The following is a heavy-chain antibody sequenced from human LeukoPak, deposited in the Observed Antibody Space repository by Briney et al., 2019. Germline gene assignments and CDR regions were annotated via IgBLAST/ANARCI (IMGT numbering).Heavy chain of an antibody. D-gene: IGHD2-15*01. CDR1: GGSFSGYY. J-gene: IGHJ5*02. CDR3: ARHVVVVAATVDWFDP. V-gene: IGHV4-34*01. Sequence: SETLSLTCAVYGGSFSGYYWGWIRQPPGKGLEWIGEINHSGSTNYNPSLKSRVTISVDTSKNQFSLKLSSVTAADTAVYYCARHVVVVAATVDWFDPWGQGTLVTVSS. CDR2: INHSGST.